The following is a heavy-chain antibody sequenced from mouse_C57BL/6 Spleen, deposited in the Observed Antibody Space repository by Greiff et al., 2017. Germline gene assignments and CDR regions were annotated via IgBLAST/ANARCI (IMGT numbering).Heavy chain of an antibody. CDR2: IDPNSGGT. J-gene: IGHJ4*01. CDR1: GYTFTSYW. V-gene: IGHV1-72*01. CDR3: ARGEYSNYHYGMDY. Sequence: QVQLKQPGAELVKPGASVKLSCKASGYTFTSYWMHWVKQRPGRGLEWIGRIDPNSGGTKYNEKFKSKATLTVDKSSSTAYMQLSSLTSEDSAVYYWARGEYSNYHYGMDYWGQGTSVTVSS. D-gene: IGHD2-5*01.